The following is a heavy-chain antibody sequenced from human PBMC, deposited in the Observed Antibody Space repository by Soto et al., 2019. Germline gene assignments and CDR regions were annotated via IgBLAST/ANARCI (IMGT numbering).Heavy chain of an antibody. D-gene: IGHD5-12*01. Sequence: GGSLRLSXVTSAFSLTSCSMSWVRQTPGKGLEWVSALSRSGGATYYADSVKGRFTTSRDTSTNTLYLQMSNLRAEDTAIYYCAKGEMATIRNSFDPWGQGTLVTVSS. CDR2: LSRSGGAT. J-gene: IGHJ5*02. V-gene: IGHV3-23*01. CDR3: AKGEMATIRNSFDP. CDR1: AFSLTSCS.